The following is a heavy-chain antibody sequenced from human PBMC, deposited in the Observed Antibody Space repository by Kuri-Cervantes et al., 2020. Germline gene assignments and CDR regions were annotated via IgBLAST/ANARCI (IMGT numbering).Heavy chain of an antibody. CDR2: ISAYNGNT. Sequence: ASVKVSCKASGYTFTSYGISWVRQAPGQGLEWMGWISAYNGNTNYAQKLQGRVTMTTDTSTSTAYMELRSLRSDDTAVYYCARDSPPGYSSSRGGYGMDVWGQGTTVTVSS. V-gene: IGHV1-18*01. D-gene: IGHD6-13*01. CDR1: GYTFTSYG. CDR3: ARDSPPGYSSSRGGYGMDV. J-gene: IGHJ6*02.